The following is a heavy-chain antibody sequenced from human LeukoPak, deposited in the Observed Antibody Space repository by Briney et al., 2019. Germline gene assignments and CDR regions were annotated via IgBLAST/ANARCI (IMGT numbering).Heavy chain of an antibody. J-gene: IGHJ6*03. D-gene: IGHD3-10*01. CDR1: GFTFDDYG. CDR2: INWNGGNT. CDR3: ARGQYYGSGSFPYMDV. V-gene: IGHV3-20*04. Sequence: PGGSLRLSCAASGFTFDDYGMSWVRQAPGKGLEWVSGINWNGGNTGYADSVKGRFTISRDNAKNSLYLQMNSLRAEDTALYYCARGQYYGSGSFPYMDVWGKGTTVTVSS.